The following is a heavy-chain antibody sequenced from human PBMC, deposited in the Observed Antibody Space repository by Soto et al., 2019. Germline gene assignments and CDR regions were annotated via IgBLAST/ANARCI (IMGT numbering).Heavy chain of an antibody. J-gene: IGHJ4*02. V-gene: IGHV1-69*13. CDR1: GDTFNIYT. CDR3: ATNGSSVVLDS. D-gene: IGHD3-10*01. Sequence: GAAVKVSCKASGDTFNIYTFNWVRQAPGQGLEWMGGIFAMFGSPHNAEKFQHRLTITADDSTTTVYMELSDLRSEDTAVYYCATNGSSVVLDSWGQGTMVTVYS. CDR2: IFAMFGSP.